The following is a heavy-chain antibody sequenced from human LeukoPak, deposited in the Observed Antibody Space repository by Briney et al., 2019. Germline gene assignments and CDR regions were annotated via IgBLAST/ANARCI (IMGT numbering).Heavy chain of an antibody. CDR2: IFPGDSDT. CDR1: GYTFTSYW. Sequence: GESLKISCKGSGYTFTSYWIVWVRQMPGKGPEWMGMIFPGDSDTKYSPSFEGQITISADKSISSAYLQWSSLKASDTAIFYCARLRNNGEDYWGQETWSPSPQ. V-gene: IGHV5-51*01. J-gene: IGHJ4*01. D-gene: IGHD2-8*01. CDR3: ARLRNNGEDY.